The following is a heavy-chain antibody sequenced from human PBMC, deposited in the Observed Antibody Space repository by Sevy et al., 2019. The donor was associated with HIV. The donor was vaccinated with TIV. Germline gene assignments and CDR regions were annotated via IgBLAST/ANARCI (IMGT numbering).Heavy chain of an antibody. J-gene: IGHJ4*02. Sequence: ASVKVSCKASGYTFTGYYMHWVRQAPGQGLEWMGRINPNSGGTNYEQKFQGRVTMTRDTSISTAYMELSRLRSDDTAVYYCARIRYCSGGSCYSDFDYWGQGTLVTVSS. D-gene: IGHD2-15*01. V-gene: IGHV1-2*06. CDR3: ARIRYCSGGSCYSDFDY. CDR2: INPNSGGT. CDR1: GYTFTGYY.